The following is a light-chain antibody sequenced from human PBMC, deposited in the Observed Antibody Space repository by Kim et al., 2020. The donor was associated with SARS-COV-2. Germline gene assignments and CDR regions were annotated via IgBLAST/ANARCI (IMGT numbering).Light chain of an antibody. J-gene: IGLJ3*02. CDR3: SSYTSSSTWV. CDR2: DVS. CDR1: SSDVGGYKY. Sequence: QSVLTQPASVSGSPGQSITISCTGTSSDVGGYKYVSWYQQHPGKAPKLMIYDVSKRPSGVSNRFSGSKSGNTASLTISGLQAEDEADYYCSSYTSSSTWVFGGGTQLTVL. V-gene: IGLV2-14*01.